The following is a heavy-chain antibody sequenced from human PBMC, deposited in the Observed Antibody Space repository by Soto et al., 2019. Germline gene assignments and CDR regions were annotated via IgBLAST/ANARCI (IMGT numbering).Heavy chain of an antibody. D-gene: IGHD6-13*01. CDR3: AKIYSSSWYEYYYYGMDV. CDR1: GGSISSSSYY. V-gene: IGHV4-39*01. J-gene: IGHJ6*02. Sequence: SETLSLTCTVSGGSISSSSYYWGWIRQPPGKGLEWIGSIYYSGSTYYNPSLKSRVTISVDTSKNQFSLKLSSVTAADTAVYYCAKIYSSSWYEYYYYGMDVWGQGTTVTVSS. CDR2: IYYSGST.